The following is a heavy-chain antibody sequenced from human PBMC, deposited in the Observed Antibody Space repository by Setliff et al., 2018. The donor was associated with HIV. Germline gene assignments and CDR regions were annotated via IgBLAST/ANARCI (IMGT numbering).Heavy chain of an antibody. CDR2: FHYSGST. CDR3: ARGPYYYDSSGPFDY. D-gene: IGHD3-22*01. Sequence: SETLSLTCTVSGGSISSTTYYRGWIRQPPGKGLEWIGSFHYSGSTSYNPSLKSRVAISVDTSKSQFSLKMTSVTAADTAVYYCARGPYYYDSSGPFDYWGQGTLVTVSS. CDR1: GGSISSTTYY. J-gene: IGHJ4*02. V-gene: IGHV4-39*01.